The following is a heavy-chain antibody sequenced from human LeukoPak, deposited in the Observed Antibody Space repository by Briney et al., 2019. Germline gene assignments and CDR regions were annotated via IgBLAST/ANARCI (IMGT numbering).Heavy chain of an antibody. CDR3: ARGGSGWNDFDY. CDR1: GYTFNHHG. V-gene: IGHV1-18*01. J-gene: IGHJ4*02. CDR2: INADNGNT. Sequence: ASVKVSCKASGYTFNHHGISWVRQAPRQGLEWMGWINADNGNTNYAQKVQDRVTLTTDTSTSTAYMELRSLTSDDTAVYYCARGGSGWNDFDYWGQGTRVTVSS. D-gene: IGHD6-19*01.